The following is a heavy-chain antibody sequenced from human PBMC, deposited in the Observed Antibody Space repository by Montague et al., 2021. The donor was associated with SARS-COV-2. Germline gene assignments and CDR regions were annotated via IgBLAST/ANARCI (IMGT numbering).Heavy chain of an antibody. CDR3: ARTYYYDSSGMPGPYYFDL. CDR1: GFDFHLYG. Sequence: SLRLSCAADGFDFHLYGMHWVRQAPDKGLEWVAVISYDGSNKFYGDSVKGRFTISRDNSKKTVSLQMNSLRTEDTAVYFCARTYYYDSSGMPGPYYFDLWGQGTLVTVSS. CDR2: ISYDGSNK. D-gene: IGHD3-22*01. V-gene: IGHV3-30-3*01. J-gene: IGHJ4*02.